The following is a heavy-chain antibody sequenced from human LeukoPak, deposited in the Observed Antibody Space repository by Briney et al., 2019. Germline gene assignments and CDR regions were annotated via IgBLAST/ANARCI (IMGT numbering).Heavy chain of an antibody. V-gene: IGHV4-4*02. J-gene: IGHJ4*02. CDR3: AKWPYYDSSGYSY. CDR1: GGSISSSNW. Sequence: SGTLSLTCAVSGGSISSSNWWSWVRQPPGKGLEWIGEIYYSGSTNYNPSLKSRVTISVDKSKNQFSLKLSSVTAADTAVYYCAKWPYYDSSGYSYWGQGTLVTVSS. CDR2: IYYSGST. D-gene: IGHD3-22*01.